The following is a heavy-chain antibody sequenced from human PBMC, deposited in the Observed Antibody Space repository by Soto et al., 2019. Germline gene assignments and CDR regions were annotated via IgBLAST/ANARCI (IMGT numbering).Heavy chain of an antibody. J-gene: IGHJ3*02. Sequence: SETLSLTCTVSGASISSGDYYWNWIRQPPGKGLEWIGYIYNSGSTYYNTSLNSRVTISVDTSKNQFSLKLSSVTAADTAVYYCARDRRPGFDIWGQGTMVT. V-gene: IGHV4-30-4*01. CDR2: IYNSGST. D-gene: IGHD6-6*01. CDR3: ARDRRPGFDI. CDR1: GASISSGDYY.